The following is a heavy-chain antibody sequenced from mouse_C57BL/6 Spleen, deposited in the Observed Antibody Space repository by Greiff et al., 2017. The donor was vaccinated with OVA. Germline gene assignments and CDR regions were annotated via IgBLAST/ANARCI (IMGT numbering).Heavy chain of an antibody. CDR1: GFTFSDYG. D-gene: IGHD2-4*01. Sequence: EVQGVESGGGLVQPGGSLKLSCAASGFTFSDYGMAWVRQAPRKGPEWVAFISNLAYSIYYADTVTGRFTISRENAKNTLYLEMSSLRSEDTAMYYCARGEDYDGFAYWGQGTLVTVAA. J-gene: IGHJ3*01. CDR3: ARGEDYDGFAY. CDR2: ISNLAYSI. V-gene: IGHV5-15*01.